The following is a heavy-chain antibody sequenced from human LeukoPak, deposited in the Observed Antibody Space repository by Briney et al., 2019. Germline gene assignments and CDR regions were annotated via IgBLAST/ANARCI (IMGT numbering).Heavy chain of an antibody. CDR2: ISGSGGST. D-gene: IGHD3-22*01. J-gene: IGHJ4*02. CDR3: ANTEDYYDSSGSTPYYFDY. Sequence: PGGSLRLSCAASGFTFSSHAMSWVRQAPGKGLEWVSAISGSGGSTYYADSVKGRSTISRDNSKNTLYLQMNSLRAEDTAVYYCANTEDYYDSSGSTPYYFDYWGQGTLVTVSS. V-gene: IGHV3-23*01. CDR1: GFTFSSHA.